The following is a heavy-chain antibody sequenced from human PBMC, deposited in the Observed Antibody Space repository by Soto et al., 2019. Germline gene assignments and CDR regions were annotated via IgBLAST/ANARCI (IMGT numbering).Heavy chain of an antibody. J-gene: IGHJ1*01. CDR2: IYWDDDK. CDR1: GFSLSTSGVG. V-gene: IGHV2-5*02. D-gene: IGHD6-13*01. Sequence: QITLKESGPTLVKPTQTLTLTCTFSGFSLSTSGVGVGWIRQPPGKALEWLALIYWDDDKRYSPSLKSRLTITTDTSKNQVVLTMTNMDPVDTATYYCAHSDSSSWGEYAEYFQHWGQDTLVTVSS. CDR3: AHSDSSSWGEYAEYFQH.